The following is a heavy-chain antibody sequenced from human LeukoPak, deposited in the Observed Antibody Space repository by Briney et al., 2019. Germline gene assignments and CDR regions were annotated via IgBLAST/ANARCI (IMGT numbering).Heavy chain of an antibody. CDR1: GFTLKRYW. J-gene: IGHJ6*02. V-gene: IGHV3-7*02. CDR2: IKQDGSEK. CDR3: ASGATLISV. Sequence: GALKISFAGSGFTLKRYWNSWVRQAPRKGLEWVANIKQDGSEKNYVDSVKGRFTISRDNAKNSLYLQMNSLRAEDTAVYYCASGATLISVWGQGTTVTVSS. D-gene: IGHD1-26*01.